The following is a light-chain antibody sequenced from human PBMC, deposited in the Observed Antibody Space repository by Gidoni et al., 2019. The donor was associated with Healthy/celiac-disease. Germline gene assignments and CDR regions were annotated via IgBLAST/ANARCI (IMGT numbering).Light chain of an antibody. CDR3: QQYNSYPYT. V-gene: IGKV1-5*03. CDR2: KAS. J-gene: IGKJ2*01. Sequence: DIQMTQSPPTLSASVGDRVTITCRASQSITSWLAWYQQKPGKAPKLLIYKASSLESGVPSRFSGSGSGTEFTLTISSLQPDDFPTYYCQQYNSYPYTFGQGTKLEIK. CDR1: QSITSW.